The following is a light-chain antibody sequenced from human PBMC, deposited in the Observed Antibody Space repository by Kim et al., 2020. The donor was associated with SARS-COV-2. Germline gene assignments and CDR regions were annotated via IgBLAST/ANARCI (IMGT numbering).Light chain of an antibody. J-gene: IGLJ3*02. Sequence: SYELTQPPSVSVAPGKTARITCGGNNIGSKSVYWYQQKPGQAPVLVIYYDSDRPSGIPERFSGSNSGNTATLTISRVEAGDEADYYCQVWDSSSDHPWVFGGGTKVTVL. CDR2: YDS. V-gene: IGLV3-21*04. CDR3: QVWDSSSDHPWV. CDR1: NIGSKS.